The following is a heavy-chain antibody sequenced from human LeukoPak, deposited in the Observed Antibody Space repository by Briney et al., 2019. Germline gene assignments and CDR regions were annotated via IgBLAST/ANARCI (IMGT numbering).Heavy chain of an antibody. V-gene: IGHV4-31*03. CDR1: GGSISSGGYY. CDR3: ARVSNYYDSSGYYRPRFDF. D-gene: IGHD3-22*01. CDR2: IYYSGST. J-gene: IGHJ4*02. Sequence: SETLSLTCTVSGGSISSGGYYWSWIRQHPGKGLEWIGYIYYSGSTYYNPSLKSRVTISVDTSKNQFSLKLSSVAAADTAVYYCARVSNYYDSSGYYRPRFDFWGQGTLVTVSS.